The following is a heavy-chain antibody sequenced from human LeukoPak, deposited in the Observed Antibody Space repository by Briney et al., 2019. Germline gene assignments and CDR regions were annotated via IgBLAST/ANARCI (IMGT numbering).Heavy chain of an antibody. J-gene: IGHJ5*02. CDR1: GFTFSSYG. D-gene: IGHD5-24*01. Sequence: GGSLRLSCAASGFTFSSYGMHWVRQAPGKGLEWVAVIWYDGSNKYYADSVKGRFTISRDNSKNTLYLQMNSLRAEDTAVYYCARDGEMATTLYNWFDPWGQGTLVTVSS. CDR2: IWYDGSNK. V-gene: IGHV3-33*01. CDR3: ARDGEMATTLYNWFDP.